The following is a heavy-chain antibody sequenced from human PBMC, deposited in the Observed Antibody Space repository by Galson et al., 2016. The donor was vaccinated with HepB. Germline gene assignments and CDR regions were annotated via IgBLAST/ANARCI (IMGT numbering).Heavy chain of an antibody. CDR2: IYYSGST. CDR1: AGSLSSDSTY. Sequence: LSLTCSVSAGSLSSDSTYWGWIRQPPGKGLEWIGSIYYSGSTYYHPSLKSRVTISVATSKKQFSLNRTAVTAADPAVYYCARLRWGLSPRFDPWGQGTLVTVSS. CDR3: ARLRWGLSPRFDP. V-gene: IGHV4-39*01. J-gene: IGHJ5*02. D-gene: IGHD1-26*01.